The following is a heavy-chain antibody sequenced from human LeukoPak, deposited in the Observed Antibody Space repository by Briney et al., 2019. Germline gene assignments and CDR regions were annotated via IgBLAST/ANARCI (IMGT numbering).Heavy chain of an antibody. CDR2: SYTSGST. J-gene: IGHJ4*02. D-gene: IGHD2/OR15-2a*01. CDR3: ARESNDKSMDY. Sequence: SQTLSLTCTVSGGSISSGSYYWTWIRQPAGKGREWIGRSYTSGSTNHNPSLKRRVTMYLHTSKQQSYLTVISVTAADTAVYFCARESNDKSMDYWGQGTMVTVSS. CDR1: GGSISSGSYY. V-gene: IGHV4-61*02.